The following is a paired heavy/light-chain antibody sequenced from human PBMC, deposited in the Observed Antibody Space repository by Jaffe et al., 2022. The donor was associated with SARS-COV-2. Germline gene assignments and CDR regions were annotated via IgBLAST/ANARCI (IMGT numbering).Heavy chain of an antibody. J-gene: IGHJ4*02. D-gene: IGHD2-8*01. CDR2: IYSSGDT. V-gene: IGHV4-39*02. CDR3: ARGFNHGPVYFDL. CDR1: GGSMSGDSYY. Sequence: QLQLQESGPGVVKPSETLSLICTVSGGSMSGDSYYWGWIRQPPGKGPEWIGTIYSSGDTYYNPSLNSRVTISVDAPKKYLSLRLTSVTAADTSVYYCARGFNHGPVYFDLWGQGTQVAVSS.
Light chain of an antibody. J-gene: IGLJ2*01. Sequence: QSILSQPPSASGTPGQRVTISCSGSSSNIGSNFVYWYQQLPGAAPKLLIFKNNQRPSGIPDRFSGSKSGTSASLAISGLRSDDGAEYYCASWDDSLSGVVFGGGTKLTVV. CDR3: ASWDDSLSGVV. V-gene: IGLV1-47*01. CDR1: SSNIGSNF. CDR2: KNN.